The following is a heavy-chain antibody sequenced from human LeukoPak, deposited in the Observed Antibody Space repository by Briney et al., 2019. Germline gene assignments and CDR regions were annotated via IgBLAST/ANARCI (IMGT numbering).Heavy chain of an antibody. CDR1: GFTFSSYG. V-gene: IGHV3-30*19. CDR3: ARTVYDFWSSYYYYGMDV. Sequence: GGSLRLSCAASGFTFSSYGMHWVRQAPGKGLEWVAVIWYDGSNKYYADSVKGRFTISRDNSKNTLYLQMNSLRAEDTAVYYCARTVYDFWSSYYYYGMDVWGQGTTVTVSS. J-gene: IGHJ6*02. D-gene: IGHD3-3*01. CDR2: IWYDGSNK.